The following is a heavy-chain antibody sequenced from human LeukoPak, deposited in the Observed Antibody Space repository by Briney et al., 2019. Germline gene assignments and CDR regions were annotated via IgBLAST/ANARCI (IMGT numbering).Heavy chain of an antibody. CDR2: ISSSSSYT. J-gene: IGHJ5*02. CDR1: GFTFSDYY. CDR3: ARGGDPYCSGGSCYVWFDP. V-gene: IGHV3-11*06. D-gene: IGHD2-15*01. Sequence: GGSLRLSCAASGFTFSDYYMSWIRQAPGKGLEWVSYISSSSSYTNYADSVKGRFTISRDNAKNSLYLQMNSLRAEDTAVYYCARGGDPYCSGGSCYVWFDPWGQGTLVTVSS.